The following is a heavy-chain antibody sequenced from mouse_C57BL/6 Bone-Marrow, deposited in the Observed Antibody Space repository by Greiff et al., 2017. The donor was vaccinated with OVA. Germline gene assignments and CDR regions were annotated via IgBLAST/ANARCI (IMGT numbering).Heavy chain of an antibody. J-gene: IGHJ2*01. CDR1: GFSFNTYA. D-gene: IGHD4-1*01. CDR2: IRSKSNNYAT. Sequence: DVKLVESGGGLVQPKGSLKLSCAASGFSFNTYAMNWVRQAPGKGLEWVARIRSKSNNYATYYADSVKDRFTISRDDSESMLYLQMNNLKTEDTAMYYCVRELGHYFDYWGQGTTLTVSS. CDR3: VRELGHYFDY. V-gene: IGHV10-1*01.